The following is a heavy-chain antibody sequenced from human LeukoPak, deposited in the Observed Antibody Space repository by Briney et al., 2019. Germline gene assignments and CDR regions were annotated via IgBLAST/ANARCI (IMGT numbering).Heavy chain of an antibody. Sequence: SETLSLTCTVSGGSISSSSYYWGWIRQPPGKGLEWIGSIYYSGSTYYNPSLKSRVTISVDTSKNQFSLKLSSVTAADTAVYYCARTYPAFPMDVWGQRTTVTVSS. J-gene: IGHJ6*02. V-gene: IGHV4-39*07. D-gene: IGHD2-2*01. CDR3: ARTYPAFPMDV. CDR1: GGSISSSSYY. CDR2: IYYSGST.